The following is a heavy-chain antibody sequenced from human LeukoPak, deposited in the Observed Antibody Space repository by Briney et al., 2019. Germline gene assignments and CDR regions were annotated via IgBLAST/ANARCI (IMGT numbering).Heavy chain of an antibody. J-gene: IGHJ4*02. CDR2: ISSSSSYI. CDR1: GFTFSSYS. Sequence: PGGSLRLSCAASGFTFSSYSMNWVRQAPGKGLEWVSSISSSSSYIYYADSAKGRFTISRDNAKNSLYLQMNSLRAEDTAVYYCALQRTLWQQLLDYWGQGTLVTVSS. D-gene: IGHD6-13*01. V-gene: IGHV3-21*04. CDR3: ALQRTLWQQLLDY.